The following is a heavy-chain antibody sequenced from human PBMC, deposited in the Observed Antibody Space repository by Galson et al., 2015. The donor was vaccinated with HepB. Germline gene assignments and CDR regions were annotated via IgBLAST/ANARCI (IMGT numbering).Heavy chain of an antibody. CDR3: ARVVISRDYAVVDEGFFDY. Sequence: SVKVSCKASGGTFSSYAISWVRQAPGQGLEWMGRIIPILGIANYAQKFQGRVTITADKSTSTAYMELSSLRSEDTAVYYCARVVISRDYAVVDEGFFDYWGQGTLVTVSS. V-gene: IGHV1-69*04. CDR1: GGTFSSYA. D-gene: IGHD2-21*01. J-gene: IGHJ4*02. CDR2: IIPILGIA.